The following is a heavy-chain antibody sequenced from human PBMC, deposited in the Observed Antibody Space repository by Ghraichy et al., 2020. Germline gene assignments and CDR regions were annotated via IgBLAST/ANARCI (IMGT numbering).Heavy chain of an antibody. CDR1: GGTFSSYA. D-gene: IGHD2-2*01. V-gene: IGHV1-69*04. CDR3: ARDPCSSTSCYTIEKN. CDR2: IIPILGIA. Sequence: SVKVSFKASGGTFSSYAISWVRQAPGQGLEWMGRIIPILGIANYAQKFQGRVTITADKSTSTAYMELSSLRSEDTAVYYCARDPCSSTSCYTIEKNWGQGTLVTVSS. J-gene: IGHJ4*02.